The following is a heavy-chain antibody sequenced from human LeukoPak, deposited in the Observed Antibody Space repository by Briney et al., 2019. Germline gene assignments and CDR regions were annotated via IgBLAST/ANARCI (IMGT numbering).Heavy chain of an antibody. D-gene: IGHD1-26*01. V-gene: IGHV1-2*02. CDR2: INPNSGGT. Sequence: GASVKVSCKASGYTFTGYYMQWVRQAPGQGLEWMGWINPNSGGTNYAQKLQGRVTMTTDTSTSTAYMELRSLRSDDTAVYYCARLVGALRCFDYWGQGTLVTVSS. J-gene: IGHJ4*02. CDR1: GYTFTGYY. CDR3: ARLVGALRCFDY.